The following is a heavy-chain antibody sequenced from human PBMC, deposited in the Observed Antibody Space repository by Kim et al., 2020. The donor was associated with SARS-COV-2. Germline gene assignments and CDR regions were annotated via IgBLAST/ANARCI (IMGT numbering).Heavy chain of an antibody. Sequence: SETLSLTCTVSGGSISSGGYYWSWIRQHPGKGLEWIGYIYYSGSTYYNPSLKSRVTISVDTSKNQFSLKLSSVTAADTAVYYCARDKVPARYMDVWGKGTTVTVSS. D-gene: IGHD2-2*01. CDR1: GGSISSGGYY. J-gene: IGHJ6*03. CDR3: ARDKVPARYMDV. V-gene: IGHV4-31*03. CDR2: IYYSGST.